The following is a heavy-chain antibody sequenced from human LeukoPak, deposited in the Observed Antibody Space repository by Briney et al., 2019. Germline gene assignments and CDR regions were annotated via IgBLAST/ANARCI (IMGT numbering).Heavy chain of an antibody. J-gene: IGHJ4*02. Sequence: PSETLSLTCTVSGGSISSSPYYWAWIRQPPGKGLEWIGSIYYSGSTYYNPSLKSRVTISVDTSKNQFSLILTSVTAADTAVYYCARQTGAGLFILPGGQGTLVTVSS. CDR1: GGSISSSPYY. V-gene: IGHV4-39*01. D-gene: IGHD3-3*01. CDR3: ARQTGAGLFILP. CDR2: IYYSGST.